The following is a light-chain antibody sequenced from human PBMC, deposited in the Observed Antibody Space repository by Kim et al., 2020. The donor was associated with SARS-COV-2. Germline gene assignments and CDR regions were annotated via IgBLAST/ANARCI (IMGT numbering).Light chain of an antibody. CDR2: SNN. V-gene: IGLV1-47*02. Sequence: GQRVTLSCSGSSSNIGTNFVYWYQQLPGTAPKLLMHSNNQRPSGVPDRFSGSKSGTSASLAISGLRSEDEADYYCAAWDDSLSGPVFGGGTQLTVL. CDR3: AAWDDSLSGPV. J-gene: IGLJ3*02. CDR1: SSNIGTNF.